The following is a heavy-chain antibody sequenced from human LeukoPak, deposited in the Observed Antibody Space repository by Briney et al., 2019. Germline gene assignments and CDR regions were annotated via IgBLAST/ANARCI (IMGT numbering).Heavy chain of an antibody. Sequence: GGSLRLSCAASGFIFNTYSLDWVRQAPGKGLEWVSSISHNSNYIYYADSVKGRFTVSRDNAKNSLFLQMNSLRAEDTAVYYCARGVENWGQGTLVTVSS. V-gene: IGHV3-21*01. CDR2: ISHNSNYI. J-gene: IGHJ4*02. CDR1: GFIFNTYS. CDR3: ARGVEN.